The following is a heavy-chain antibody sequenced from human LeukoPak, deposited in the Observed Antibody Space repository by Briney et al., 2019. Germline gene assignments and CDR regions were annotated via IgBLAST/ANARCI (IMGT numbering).Heavy chain of an antibody. CDR3: ARDIVMVTYWFDP. V-gene: IGHV1-2*02. J-gene: IGHJ5*02. CDR2: INPNSGGT. Sequence: ASVKVSCKASGYTFTSYYMHWVRQAPGQGLEWMGWINPNSGGTNYAQKFQGRVTMTRDTSISTAYMELSRLRSDDTAVYYCARDIVMVTYWFDPWGQGTLVSVS. D-gene: IGHD5-18*01. CDR1: GYTFTSYY.